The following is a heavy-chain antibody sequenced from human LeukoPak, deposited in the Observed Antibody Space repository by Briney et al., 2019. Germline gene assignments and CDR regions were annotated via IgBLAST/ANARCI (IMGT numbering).Heavy chain of an antibody. CDR3: ARLYSSSSV. D-gene: IGHD6-13*01. J-gene: IGHJ4*02. CDR1: GGSFSGYY. CDR2: IYYSGST. Sequence: SETLSLTCAVYGGSFSGYYWSWIRQPPGKGLEWIGYIYYSGSTNYNPSLKSRVTISVDTSKNQFSLKLSSVTAADTAVYYCARLYSSSSVWGQGTLVTVSS. V-gene: IGHV4-59*01.